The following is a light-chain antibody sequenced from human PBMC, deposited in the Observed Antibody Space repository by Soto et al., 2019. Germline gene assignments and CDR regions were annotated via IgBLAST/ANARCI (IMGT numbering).Light chain of an antibody. J-gene: IGKJ4*01. CDR3: QQYISYPLT. V-gene: IGKV1-27*01. Sequence: DIQLTHYTSSLSASVGDRFTITGRASQGISNYLAWFQQKPGKVPKLLIYAASTLQSGVPSRFSGSGSGTEFTLTISSLQPDDFATYFCQQYISYPLTFGGGTKVDIK. CDR1: QGISNY. CDR2: AAS.